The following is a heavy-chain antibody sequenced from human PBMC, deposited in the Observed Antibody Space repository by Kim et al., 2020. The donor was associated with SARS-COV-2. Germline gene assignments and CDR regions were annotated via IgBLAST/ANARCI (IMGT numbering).Heavy chain of an antibody. Sequence: GGSLRLSCAASGFTFSSYAMSWVRQAPGKGLEWVSAISGSGGSTYYADSVKGRFTISRDNSKNTLYLQMNSLRAEDTAVYYCASQGYYYDSSGSRRAFDIWGQGTMVTVSS. CDR3: ASQGYYYDSSGSRRAFDI. CDR1: GFTFSSYA. CDR2: ISGSGGST. V-gene: IGHV3-23*01. D-gene: IGHD3-22*01. J-gene: IGHJ3*02.